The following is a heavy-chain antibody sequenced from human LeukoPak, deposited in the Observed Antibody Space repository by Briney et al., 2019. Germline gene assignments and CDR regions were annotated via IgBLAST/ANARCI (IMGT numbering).Heavy chain of an antibody. CDR1: GYTFTSYY. CDR3: ARFSSNWYSSFDY. Sequence: ASVKVSCKASGYTFTSYYMHWVRQAPGQGLEWMGIINPSGASTGYAQKFQGRVTVTWDTSTTTVYMELSSLRSEVTAVYYCARFSSNWYSSFDYWGQGTLVTVSS. CDR2: INPSGAST. J-gene: IGHJ4*02. D-gene: IGHD6-13*01. V-gene: IGHV1-46*01.